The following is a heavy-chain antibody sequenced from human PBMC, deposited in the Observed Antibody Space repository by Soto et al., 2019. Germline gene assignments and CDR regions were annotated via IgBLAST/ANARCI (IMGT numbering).Heavy chain of an antibody. CDR1: GDSISSFY. CDR3: ARVDHSGYDSKYYYYYMDV. V-gene: IGHV4-59*01. CDR2: IFSSGST. Sequence: SETLSLTCTVSGDSISSFYWTWIRQPPGKGLEWVGYIFSSGSTNYNPSLKSRVTISVDTSENQFSLKLTSVTAADTAVYYCARVDHSGYDSKYYYYYMDVWGKGTTVTVSS. D-gene: IGHD5-12*01. J-gene: IGHJ6*03.